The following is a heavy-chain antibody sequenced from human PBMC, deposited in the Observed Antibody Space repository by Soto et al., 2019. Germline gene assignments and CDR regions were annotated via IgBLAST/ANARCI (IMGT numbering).Heavy chain of an antibody. V-gene: IGHV3-30*18. J-gene: IGHJ4*02. CDR3: AKDYCSGGSCYSAFFDY. CDR2: ISYDGSNK. CDR1: GFTFSSYG. D-gene: IGHD2-15*01. Sequence: QVQLVESGGGVVQPGRSLRLSCAASGFTFSSYGMHWVRQAPGKGLEWVAVISYDGSNKYYADSVKGRFTISRDNSKNTMYRQMNSLRAEDTAVYYCAKDYCSGGSCYSAFFDYWGQGTLVTVSS.